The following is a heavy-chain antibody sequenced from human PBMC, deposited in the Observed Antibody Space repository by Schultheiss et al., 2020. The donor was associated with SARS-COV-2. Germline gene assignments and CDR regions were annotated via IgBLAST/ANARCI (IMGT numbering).Heavy chain of an antibody. D-gene: IGHD2-2*01. CDR3: ATHPLPFYFDY. CDR1: GGSVSSGSYY. V-gene: IGHV4-61*01. CDR2: IYYTGST. J-gene: IGHJ4*02. Sequence: GSLRLSCAVSGGSVSSGSYYWSWIRQSPGKGLEWIGYIYYTGSTNYNPSLESRVTMSVDTSKNQFSLKVSSVTAADTAVSFCATHPLPFYFDYWGQETLVTVSS.